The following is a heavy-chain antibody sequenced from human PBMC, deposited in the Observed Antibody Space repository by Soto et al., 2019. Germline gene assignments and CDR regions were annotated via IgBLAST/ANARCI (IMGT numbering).Heavy chain of an antibody. CDR1: GGSISSYY. CDR3: ARDRDFLSGYSTYYYGMDV. CDR2: IYTSGST. Sequence: SETLSLTCTVSGGSISSYYWSWIRQPAGKGLEWIGRIYTSGSTNYNPSLKSRVTMSVDTSKNQFSLKLSSVTAADTAVYYCARDRDFLSGYSTYYYGMDVWGQGTTVS. J-gene: IGHJ6*02. V-gene: IGHV4-4*07. D-gene: IGHD3-3*01.